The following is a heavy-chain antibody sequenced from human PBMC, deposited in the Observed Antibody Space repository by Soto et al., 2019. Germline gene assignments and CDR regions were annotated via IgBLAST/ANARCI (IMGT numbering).Heavy chain of an antibody. V-gene: IGHV1-3*01. CDR1: GYTFTSYA. Sequence: ASVKVSCKASGYTFTSYAMHWVRQAPGQRLEWMGWINAGNGNTKYSQKFQGRVTITRDTSASTAYMELSSLRSEDTAVYYCARDPSYYYDSSGYSTSPWFDPWGQGTLVTVSS. J-gene: IGHJ5*02. CDR3: ARDPSYYYDSSGYSTSPWFDP. CDR2: INAGNGNT. D-gene: IGHD3-22*01.